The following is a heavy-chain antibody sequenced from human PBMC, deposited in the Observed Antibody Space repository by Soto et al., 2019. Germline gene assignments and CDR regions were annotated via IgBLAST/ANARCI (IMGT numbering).Heavy chain of an antibody. J-gene: IGHJ6*03. CDR2: ISGSGGST. D-gene: IGHD2-2*01. Sequence: GGSLRLSCAASGFTFSSYAMSWVRQAPGKGLEWVSAISGSGGSTYYADSVKGRFTISRDNSKNTLYLQMNSLRAEDTAVYYCATGYCSSTSCHPPYYYYMDVWGKGTTVTVSS. CDR3: ATGYCSSTSCHPPYYYYMDV. V-gene: IGHV3-23*01. CDR1: GFTFSSYA.